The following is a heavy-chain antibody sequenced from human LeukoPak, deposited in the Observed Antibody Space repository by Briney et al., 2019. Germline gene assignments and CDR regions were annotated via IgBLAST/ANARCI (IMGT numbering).Heavy chain of an antibody. V-gene: IGHV3-74*01. CDR3: VRDGDAYNFDF. Sequence: GGSLRLSCATSGFTLSLAWMHWVRQAPGKGLEWVSRIKYDGSYTNYADSVKGRFTISRDNARNTLSLHMISLRAKDTAVYFCVRDGDAYNFDFWGQRVLVTVSS. J-gene: IGHJ4*02. CDR2: IKYDGSYT. CDR1: GFTLSLAW. D-gene: IGHD5-24*01.